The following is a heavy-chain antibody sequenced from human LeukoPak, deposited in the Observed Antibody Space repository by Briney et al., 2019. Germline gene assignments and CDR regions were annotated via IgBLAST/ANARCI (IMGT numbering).Heavy chain of an antibody. CDR3: ARVGDYGPYFDY. V-gene: IGHV4-59*12. CDR2: VSYTGST. J-gene: IGHJ4*02. CDR1: GGSITSYH. Sequence: PSETLSLTCTVSGGSITSYHWSWIRQPPGKGLEWIGYVSYTGSTNYNPSLKSRVTISVDTSKNQFSLKLSSVTAADTAVYYCARVGDYGPYFDYWGQGTLVTVSS. D-gene: IGHD4-17*01.